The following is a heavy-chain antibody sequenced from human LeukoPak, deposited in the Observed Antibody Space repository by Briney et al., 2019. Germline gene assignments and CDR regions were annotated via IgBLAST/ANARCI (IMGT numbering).Heavy chain of an antibody. V-gene: IGHV4-30-2*01. D-gene: IGHD3-16*02. Sequence: SETLSLTCTVSGGSISSGGYSWSWIRQPPGKGLEWIGHIYHSGSTYYNPSLKSRVTISVDRSKNQFSLKLSSVTAADTAVYYCARGLRYVWGSYPPWGQGTLVTVSS. CDR3: ARGLRYVWGSYPP. CDR1: GGSISSGGYS. J-gene: IGHJ5*02. CDR2: IYHSGST.